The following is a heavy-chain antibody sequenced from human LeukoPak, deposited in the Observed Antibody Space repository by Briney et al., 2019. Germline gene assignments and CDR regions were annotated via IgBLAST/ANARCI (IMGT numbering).Heavy chain of an antibody. D-gene: IGHD3-22*01. CDR3: AKSAYYDSSGFYREYYFEH. V-gene: IGHV3-23*01. J-gene: IGHJ4*02. CDR1: EFTFNHYA. Sequence: GGSLRLSCAASEFTFNHYAMSWVRQAPGKGLEWVSSISGGGGSTYYADSVRGRFTISRDNSKNTLFLQMSSLTAGDTAVYYCAKSAYYDSSGFYREYYFEHWGQGTLVTVFS. CDR2: ISGGGGST.